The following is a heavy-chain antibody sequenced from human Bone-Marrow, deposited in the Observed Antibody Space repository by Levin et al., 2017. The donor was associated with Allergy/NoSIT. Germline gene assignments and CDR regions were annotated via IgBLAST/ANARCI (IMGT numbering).Heavy chain of an antibody. CDR1: GDSMSGHY. Sequence: ESLKISCTVSGDSMSGHYWSWIRQPPGKGLDWVGYIHSSGCTNYNPTLKSRVTVSIDTSRNQFSLRLNSVPAADTAVYYCAKLDAAMIGYYYIDVWGKGTSVTVSS. CDR2: IHSSGCT. CDR3: AKLDAAMIGYYYIDV. V-gene: IGHV4-59*11. D-gene: IGHD5-18*01. J-gene: IGHJ6*03.